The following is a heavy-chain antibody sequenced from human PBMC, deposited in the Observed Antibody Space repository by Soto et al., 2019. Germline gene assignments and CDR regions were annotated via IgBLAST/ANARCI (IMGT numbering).Heavy chain of an antibody. J-gene: IGHJ5*02. CDR1: GFTFSSYA. Sequence: PGGSLRLSCAASGFTFSSYAMSWVRQAPGKGLEWVSAISGSGGSTYYADSVKGRFTISRDNSKNTLYLQMNSLRAEDTAVYYCAKDFLSGSYSFWFDTWGQGTLVTVSS. D-gene: IGHD3-10*01. CDR2: ISGSGGST. V-gene: IGHV3-23*01. CDR3: AKDFLSGSYSFWFDT.